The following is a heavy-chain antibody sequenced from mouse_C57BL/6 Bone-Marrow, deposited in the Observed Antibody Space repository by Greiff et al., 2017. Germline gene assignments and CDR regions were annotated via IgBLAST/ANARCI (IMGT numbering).Heavy chain of an antibody. CDR1: GFTFSDFY. D-gene: IGHD1-1*01. Sequence: EVKLVESGGGLVQSGRSLRLSCATSGFTFSDFYMEWVRQAPGKGLEWIAASRNKANDYTTEYSASVKGRFIVSRDTSQSILYLQMNALRAEDTAMYYCARDLSYYGSSYWYFDVWGTGTTVTVSS. CDR3: ARDLSYYGSSYWYFDV. V-gene: IGHV7-1*01. J-gene: IGHJ1*03. CDR2: SRNKANDYTT.